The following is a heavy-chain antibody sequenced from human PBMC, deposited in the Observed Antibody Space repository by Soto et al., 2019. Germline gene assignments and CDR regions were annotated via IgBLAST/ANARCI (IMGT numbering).Heavy chain of an antibody. D-gene: IGHD4-17*01. CDR3: ARDPGWPTGWFDP. Sequence: GGSLRLSCAASGFTFSSYSMNWVRQAPGKGLEWVSSISSSSSYIYYADSVKGRFTISRDNAKNSLYLQMNSLRAEDTAVYYCARDPGWPTGWFDPWGQGTLVTVSS. J-gene: IGHJ5*02. CDR2: ISSSSSYI. V-gene: IGHV3-21*01. CDR1: GFTFSSYS.